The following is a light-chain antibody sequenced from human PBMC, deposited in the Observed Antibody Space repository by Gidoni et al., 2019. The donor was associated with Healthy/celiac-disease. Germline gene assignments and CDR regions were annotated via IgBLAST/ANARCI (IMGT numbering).Light chain of an antibody. CDR2: RAS. V-gene: IGKV3-15*01. CDR1: QSFNSN. J-gene: IGKJ1*01. CDR3: HHYNNWPKT. Sequence: ETVMTQSPATLSVSPGERATLSCRASQSFNSNLAWYQQKPGQAPRLLIYRASTRATGIPARFSGSGSGTEFTLTISSLQSEDFAVYYCHHYNNWPKTFGQGTKVEIK.